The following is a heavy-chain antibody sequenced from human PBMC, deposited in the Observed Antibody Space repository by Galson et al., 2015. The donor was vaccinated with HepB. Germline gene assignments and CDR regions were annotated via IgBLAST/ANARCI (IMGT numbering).Heavy chain of an antibody. V-gene: IGHV1-18*01. D-gene: IGHD2-2*01. CDR1: GYSFTNYG. CDR2: ISAYNGNT. Sequence: SVKVSCKASGYSFTNYGIIWVRQAPGQGLEWVGWISAYNGNTNYAQNFQGRVTMTTDKFATTAYMELRSLRANDTAVFYCARGRGVVPAAIHYFYMDVWGQGLWSPSL. CDR3: ARGRGVVPAAIHYFYMDV. J-gene: IGHJ6*03.